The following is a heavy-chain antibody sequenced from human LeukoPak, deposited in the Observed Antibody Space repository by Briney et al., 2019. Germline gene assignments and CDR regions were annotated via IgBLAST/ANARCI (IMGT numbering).Heavy chain of an antibody. V-gene: IGHV3-72*01. Sequence: PGGSLRLSCAASGFIFSNHYMDWVRQAPGKGLEWIGRIGNRAVGYTTEYAASVKGRLTISTDNSKNSLYLQMNSLKTEDTAVYFCAGGYDSGGYYLDDYYYYAMDFWGQGTTVTVSS. CDR2: IGNRAVGYTT. CDR1: GFIFSNHY. CDR3: AGGYDSGGYYLDDYYYYAMDF. J-gene: IGHJ6*02. D-gene: IGHD3-22*01.